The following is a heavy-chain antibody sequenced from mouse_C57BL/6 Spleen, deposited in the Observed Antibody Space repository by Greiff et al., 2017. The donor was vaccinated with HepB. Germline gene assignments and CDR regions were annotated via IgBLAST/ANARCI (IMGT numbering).Heavy chain of an antibody. D-gene: IGHD2-5*01. CDR2: IHPSDSDT. CDR1: GYTFTSYW. J-gene: IGHJ1*03. Sequence: QVHVKQPGAELVKPGASVKVSCKASGYTFTSYWMHWVKQRPGQGFEWIGRIHPSDSDTNYNQKFKGKATLTVDKSSSTAYMQLSSLTSEDSAVYYGAIVHSNYWYFDVWGTGTTVTVSS. CDR3: AIVHSNYWYFDV. V-gene: IGHV1-74*01.